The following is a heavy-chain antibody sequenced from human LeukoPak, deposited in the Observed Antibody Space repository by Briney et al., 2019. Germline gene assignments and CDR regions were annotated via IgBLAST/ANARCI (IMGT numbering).Heavy chain of an antibody. J-gene: IGHJ6*03. V-gene: IGHV4-39*07. D-gene: IGHD4-23*01. Sequence: SETLSLTCTVSGGSISITSYYWGWIRQPPGKGLEWIGSMYSSGSTYYNPSLKSRVTISVDTSKNQFSLKLSSVTAADTAVYYCARNPGGGYYYYYYYMDVWGKGTTVTISS. CDR2: MYSSGST. CDR3: ARNPGGGYYYYYYYMDV. CDR1: GGSISITSYY.